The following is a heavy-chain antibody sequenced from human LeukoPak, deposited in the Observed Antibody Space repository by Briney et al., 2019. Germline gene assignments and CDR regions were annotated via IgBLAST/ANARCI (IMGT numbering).Heavy chain of an antibody. Sequence: GGSLRLSCAASGFTFSNYAMHWVRQAPGKGLEWVAVISFDGGSDYFADSVKGRFTISRDNSKSTLYLQMNSLRAEDTAVYYCATRGTYYYDNRGYWGFDYWGQGTLVTVSS. CDR2: ISFDGGSD. J-gene: IGHJ4*02. D-gene: IGHD3-22*01. CDR3: ATRGTYYYDNRGYWGFDY. CDR1: GFTFSNYA. V-gene: IGHV3-30-3*01.